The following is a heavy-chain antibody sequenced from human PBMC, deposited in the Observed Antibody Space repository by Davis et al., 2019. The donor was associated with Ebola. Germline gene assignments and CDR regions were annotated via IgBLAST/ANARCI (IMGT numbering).Heavy chain of an antibody. Sequence: MPSETLSLTCNVSGVSITPYYWNWIRQPPGKGLEFIGYIFDSGSPKYNPSLKSRVTISVDTSKNQFSLKLSSVTAADTAVYYCASIVGAYFDYWGQGTLVTVSS. CDR1: GVSITPYY. CDR3: ASIVGAYFDY. D-gene: IGHD1-26*01. V-gene: IGHV4-59*01. CDR2: IFDSGSP. J-gene: IGHJ4*02.